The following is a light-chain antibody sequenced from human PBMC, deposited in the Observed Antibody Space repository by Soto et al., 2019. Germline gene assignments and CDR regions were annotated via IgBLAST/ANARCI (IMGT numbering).Light chain of an antibody. Sequence: QSVLTQPPSASGTPGQRVTISCSGSRSNIGSNTVSWYQQLPGTAPKLLIYGINQRPSGVPDRFSGSTSGTSASLAISGLQSEDEANNYCATWDDSLSGSVVFGGGTKLTVL. CDR3: ATWDDSLSGSVV. CDR2: GIN. V-gene: IGLV1-44*01. J-gene: IGLJ2*01. CDR1: RSNIGSNT.